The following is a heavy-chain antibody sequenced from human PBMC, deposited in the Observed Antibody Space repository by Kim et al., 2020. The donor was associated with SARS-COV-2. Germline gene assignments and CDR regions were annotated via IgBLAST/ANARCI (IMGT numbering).Heavy chain of an antibody. CDR2: ISGSGERT. CDR1: GITFSTYG. J-gene: IGHJ4*02. CDR3: AKDLRDVGRPPVTSWTPVD. D-gene: IGHD2-21*02. Sequence: GGSLRLSCAASGITFSTYGMSWVRQAPGKGLEWVSIISGSGERTHYADSVKGRFTISRDNSKNTVYVQMNSLRVDDTAVYYCAKDLRDVGRPPVTSWTPVDWGQGTLVTVSS. V-gene: IGHV3-23*01.